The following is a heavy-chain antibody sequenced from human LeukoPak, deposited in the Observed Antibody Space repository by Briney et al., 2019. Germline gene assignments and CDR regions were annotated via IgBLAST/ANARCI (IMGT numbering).Heavy chain of an antibody. V-gene: IGHV4-59*01. CDR1: GGSISSYY. CDR2: IDYDGSA. D-gene: IGHD3-16*02. CDR3: ARAKKQDYVWDSYRYAGDVYFDF. J-gene: IGHJ4*02. Sequence: PSETLSLTCTVSGGSISSYYWSWIRQPPGKGLEWIAYIDYDGSAKYRPSLKSRVTISVDTSKNQFSLKLNPVIAADTAVYYCARAKKQDYVWDSYRYAGDVYFDFWGQGTLVTVSS.